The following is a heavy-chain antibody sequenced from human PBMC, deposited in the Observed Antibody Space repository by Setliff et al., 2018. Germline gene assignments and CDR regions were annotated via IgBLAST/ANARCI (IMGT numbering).Heavy chain of an antibody. J-gene: IGHJ6*03. CDR2: IYYNGST. CDR1: GSSISSHY. V-gene: IGHV4-59*08. CDR3: ARMSGFLYMDV. D-gene: IGHD3-3*01. Sequence: SETLSLTCTVSGSSISSHYWSWIRQPPGKGLEWIGYIYYNGSTNYNPSLKGRATLSIDASKRQFSLKLTSVTAADTAVYYCARMSGFLYMDVWGKGTTVTVSS.